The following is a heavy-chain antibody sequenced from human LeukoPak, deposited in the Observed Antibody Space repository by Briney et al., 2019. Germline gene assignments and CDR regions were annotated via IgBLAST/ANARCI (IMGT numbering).Heavy chain of an antibody. D-gene: IGHD3-9*01. CDR2: ITGSGGNT. CDR1: GFTFSNYA. Sequence: GASLRLSCEASGFTFSNYAMSWVRQAPGKGLEWVSAITGSGGNTYYADSVKGRFTISRDNSKNTVFLQMNSLRAEDTAVYYCAKWGDYDVLTGYVSDYWGQGTLVTVSS. CDR3: AKWGDYDVLTGYVSDY. J-gene: IGHJ4*02. V-gene: IGHV3-23*01.